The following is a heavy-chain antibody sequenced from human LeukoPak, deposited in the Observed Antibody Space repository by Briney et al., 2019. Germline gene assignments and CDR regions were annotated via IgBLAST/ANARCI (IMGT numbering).Heavy chain of an antibody. V-gene: IGHV3-7*03. CDR2: IKQDGSEK. CDR1: GFTFSSSW. J-gene: IGHJ4*02. Sequence: GGSLRLSCVASGFTFSSSWMSWVRQAPGKGLEWVANIKQDGSEKSYVESVGGRFTISRDNAKNSLYLQLNSLRAEDTALYYCARDNPPDYWGQGTLVTVSS. CDR3: ARDNPPDY.